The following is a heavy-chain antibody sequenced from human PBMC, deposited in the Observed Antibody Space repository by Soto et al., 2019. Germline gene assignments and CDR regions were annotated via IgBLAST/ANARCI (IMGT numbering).Heavy chain of an antibody. Sequence: QVQLVQSGADVQRPGSSVRVSCKASGDTFNFYSINWVRQAPGLGLQWMGRINPILSMSNYPPRFQGRVTMTADKSTSTAYMELSSLRSEDTAMYYCATSYGSGYRAFDSWGQGALVTVSS. CDR1: GDTFNFYS. CDR3: ATSYGSGYRAFDS. V-gene: IGHV1-69*02. J-gene: IGHJ4*02. CDR2: INPILSMS. D-gene: IGHD3-10*01.